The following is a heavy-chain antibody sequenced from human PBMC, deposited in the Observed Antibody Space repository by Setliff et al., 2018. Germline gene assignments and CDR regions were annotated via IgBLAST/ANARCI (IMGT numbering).Heavy chain of an antibody. V-gene: IGHV1-18*01. CDR2: ISSYNDIT. CDR3: AISTLSICSGGTCPNVFDV. D-gene: IGHD2-15*01. CDR1: GDTFSTYA. J-gene: IGHJ3*01. Sequence: ASVKVSCKASGDTFSTYALSWVRQAPGQGLEWVGWISSYNDITNYAQRFQGRVTLTTDMSTSAAYMELRSLGSDDTAVYYCAISTLSICSGGTCPNVFDVWGQGTMVTVSS.